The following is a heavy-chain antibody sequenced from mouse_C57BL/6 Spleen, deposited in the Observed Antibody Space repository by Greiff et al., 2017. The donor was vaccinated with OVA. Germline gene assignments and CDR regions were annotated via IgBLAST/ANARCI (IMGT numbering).Heavy chain of an antibody. Sequence: QVQLQQSGAELVKPGASVKISCKASGYAFSSYWMNWVKQRPGKGLEWIGQIYPGDGDTTYNGKFKGKATLTADKSSSTAYMQLSSLTSEDSAVYFCARGDYYGSKGYWGQGTTLTVSS. CDR2: IYPGDGDT. V-gene: IGHV1-80*01. J-gene: IGHJ2*01. D-gene: IGHD1-1*01. CDR3: ARGDYYGSKGY. CDR1: GYAFSSYW.